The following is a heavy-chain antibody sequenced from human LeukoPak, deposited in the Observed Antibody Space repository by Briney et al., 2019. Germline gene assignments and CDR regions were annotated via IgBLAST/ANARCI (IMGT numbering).Heavy chain of an antibody. D-gene: IGHD1-14*01. V-gene: IGHV3-23*01. CDR1: TLTLTSQA. J-gene: IGHJ4*02. CDR2: TRGSGART. CDR3: AKSVRGDRKIGGS. Sequence: SMRLSSAPSTLTLTSQAMSCVSHAHGEGLEWVSATRGSGARTKPADSVKGRFTLSRHNSKNQLYRQTNRLRTEVTAISYCAKSVRGDRKIGGSWGRGPLVTASS.